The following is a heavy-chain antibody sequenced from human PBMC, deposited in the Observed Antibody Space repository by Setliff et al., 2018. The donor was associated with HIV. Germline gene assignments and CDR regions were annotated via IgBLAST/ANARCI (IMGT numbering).Heavy chain of an antibody. CDR3: ARGQLDRHLRSDVPFDI. J-gene: IGHJ3*02. CDR1: GYTFTTYG. CDR2: ISASSDNT. Sequence: ASVKVSCKASGYTFTTYGFNWVRQAPGQGLEWMGWISASSDNTNYAQKFQGRVTLTTDTSTNTVYMELKSLRSDDTAVYFCARGQLDRHLRSDVPFDIWGQGTMVT. V-gene: IGHV1-18*01. D-gene: IGHD1-1*01.